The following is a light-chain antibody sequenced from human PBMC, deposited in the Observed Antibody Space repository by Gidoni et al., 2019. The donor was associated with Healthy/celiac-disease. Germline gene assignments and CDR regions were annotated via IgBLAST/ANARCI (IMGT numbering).Light chain of an antibody. V-gene: IGKV3-15*01. J-gene: IGKJ2*01. CDR1: QSVSSN. CDR2: GAS. Sequence: IVMTQSPATLSVSPGERATLSCRASQSVSSNLAWYQQKPGQAPRLLLYGASTRATGIPARFSGSGSGTEFTLTISSLQSEDFAVYYCQQYNNWPMYTFGQGTKLEIK. CDR3: QQYNNWPMYT.